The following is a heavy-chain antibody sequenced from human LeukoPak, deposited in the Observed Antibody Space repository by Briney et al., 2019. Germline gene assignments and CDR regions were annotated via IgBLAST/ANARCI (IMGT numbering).Heavy chain of an antibody. V-gene: IGHV4-38-2*02. Sequence: PSETLSLTCTVSGYSISSGYYWGWIRQLPGKGLEWIGTIYHSGSTYYNPSLKSRVTISVDTSKNQFSLKLSSVTAADTAVYYCARIVGATIYWYFYLWGRGTLVTVSS. D-gene: IGHD1-26*01. CDR2: IYHSGST. J-gene: IGHJ2*01. CDR3: ARIVGATIYWYFYL. CDR1: GYSISSGYY.